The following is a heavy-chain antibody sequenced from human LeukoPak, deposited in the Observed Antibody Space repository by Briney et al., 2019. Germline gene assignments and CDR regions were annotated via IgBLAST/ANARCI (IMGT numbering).Heavy chain of an antibody. CDR2: MYSGGGT. CDR3: ARGMGAYDAFDV. D-gene: IGHD1-26*01. CDR1: GFTVSSNY. Sequence: GGSLRLSCDASGFTVSSNYMNWVRQAPGKGLEWVSVMYSGGGTHYADSVQGRFTLSRDNSKSTLYLQMNTLRTEDTAVYYCARGMGAYDAFDVWGQGTMVTVSS. J-gene: IGHJ3*01. V-gene: IGHV3-66*02.